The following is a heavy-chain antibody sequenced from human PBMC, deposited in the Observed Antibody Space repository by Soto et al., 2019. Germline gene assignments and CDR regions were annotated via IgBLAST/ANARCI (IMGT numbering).Heavy chain of an antibody. D-gene: IGHD3-22*01. CDR2: IYSGTNT. CDR1: GFTVSSNY. V-gene: IGHV3-66*01. J-gene: IGHJ3*02. Sequence: VQLVESGGSLVQPGGSLRLSCAASGFTVSSNYMSWVRQAPGKGLEWVSDIYSGTNTYYADSVKGRFTISRDNSRNTLYLQMNSLRAEDTAVYFCARSVTLWEPSGYPDAFDIWGQGTMVTVSS. CDR3: ARSVTLWEPSGYPDAFDI.